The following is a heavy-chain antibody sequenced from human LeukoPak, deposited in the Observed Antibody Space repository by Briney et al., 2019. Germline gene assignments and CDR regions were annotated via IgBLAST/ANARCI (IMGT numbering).Heavy chain of an antibody. CDR2: MNPNSGNT. CDR3: ATLIYYDSSGDAFDI. J-gene: IGHJ3*02. D-gene: IGHD3-22*01. V-gene: IGHV1-8*03. CDR1: GYTFTSYD. Sequence: ASVKVSCKASGYTFTSYDINWGRQATGQGLEWRGWMNPNSGNTGYAQKLQGRVTITRNTSISTAYMELSSLRSEDTAVYYCATLIYYDSSGDAFDIWGQGTMVTVSS.